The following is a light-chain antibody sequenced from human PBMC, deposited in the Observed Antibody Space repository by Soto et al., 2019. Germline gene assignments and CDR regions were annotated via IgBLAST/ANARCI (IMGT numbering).Light chain of an antibody. CDR3: CSYAGSSTFVYV. J-gene: IGLJ1*01. Sequence: SVLTQPASVSGSPGQSITISCTGTSSDVGSYNLVSWYQQHPGKAPKLMIYEVSKRPSGVSNRFSGSKSGNTASLTISGLQAEDEADYYCCSYAGSSTFVYVFGTGTKVTVL. CDR2: EVS. V-gene: IGLV2-23*02. CDR1: SSDVGSYNL.